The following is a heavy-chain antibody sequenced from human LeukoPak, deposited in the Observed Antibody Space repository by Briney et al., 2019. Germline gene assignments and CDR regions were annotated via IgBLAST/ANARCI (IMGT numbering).Heavy chain of an antibody. CDR2: INHSGST. CDR1: GGSFSGYY. CDR3: ARGKAARRISYYYYGMDV. J-gene: IGHJ6*02. V-gene: IGHV4-34*01. Sequence: ETSETLSLTCAVYGGSFSGYYWSWSRQPPGKGLEWIGEINHSGSTNYNPSLKSRVTISVDTSKNQFSLKLSSVTAADTAVYYCARGKAARRISYYYYGMDVWGQGTTVTVSS. D-gene: IGHD6-6*01.